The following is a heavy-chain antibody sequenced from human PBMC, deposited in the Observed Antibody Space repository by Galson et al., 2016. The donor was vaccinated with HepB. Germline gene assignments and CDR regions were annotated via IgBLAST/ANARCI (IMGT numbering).Heavy chain of an antibody. V-gene: IGHV4-4*02. J-gene: IGHJ6*02. D-gene: IGHD3-3*02. Sequence: SETLSLTCAVSGDSISRTNWWSWVRQPPGKGLEWIGYISYSGNTNYNPSLKSRVTISIDTAKSQFSLNLNSVTTADTAVYYCARASSISALGRMDVWGQGTTVTVSS. CDR1: GDSISRTNW. CDR2: ISYSGNT. CDR3: ARASSISALGRMDV.